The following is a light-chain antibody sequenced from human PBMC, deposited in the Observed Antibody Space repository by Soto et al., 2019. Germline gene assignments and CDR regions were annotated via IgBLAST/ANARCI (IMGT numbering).Light chain of an antibody. J-gene: IGLJ2*01. CDR1: SSDVGGYNY. CDR2: DVS. V-gene: IGLV2-14*01. Sequence: QSVLTQPASVSGSPGHSITSSCTGTSSDVGGYNYVSWYQQHPGKAPKLMIYDVSNRPSGVSNRFSGSKSGNTASLTISGLQAEDEADYYCSSYTSSSTYVVFGGATKVTVL. CDR3: SSYTSSSTYVV.